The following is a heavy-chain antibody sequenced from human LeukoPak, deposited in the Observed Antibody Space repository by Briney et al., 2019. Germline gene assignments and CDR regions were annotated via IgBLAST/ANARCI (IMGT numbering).Heavy chain of an antibody. V-gene: IGHV3-23*01. J-gene: IGHJ1*01. CDR1: GFTFSSYW. Sequence: GGSLRLSCAASGFTFSSYWMNWVRQAPGEGLEWVSAISGSGGTGTYYADSVEGRFTISRDNSKNTLYLQMNSLRAEDTAVYYCARKGQGSNWAAEYFQNWGQGTLVTVSS. D-gene: IGHD6-13*01. CDR3: ARKGQGSNWAAEYFQN. CDR2: ISGSGGTGT.